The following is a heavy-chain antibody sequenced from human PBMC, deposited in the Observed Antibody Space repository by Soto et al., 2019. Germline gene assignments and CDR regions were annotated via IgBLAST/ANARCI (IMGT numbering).Heavy chain of an antibody. CDR3: ARDLAKGGGSAGFDY. Sequence: ASVKVSCKASGYTLTSYGISWVRQAPGQGLEWMGWISAYNGNTNYAQKLQGRVTMTTDTSTSTAYMELRSLRSDDTAVYYCARDLAKGGGSAGFDYWGQGTLVTVSS. V-gene: IGHV1-18*04. CDR2: ISAYNGNT. CDR1: GYTLTSYG. D-gene: IGHD1-26*01. J-gene: IGHJ4*02.